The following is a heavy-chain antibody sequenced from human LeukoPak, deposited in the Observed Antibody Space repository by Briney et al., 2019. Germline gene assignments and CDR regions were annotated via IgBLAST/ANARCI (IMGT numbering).Heavy chain of an antibody. CDR2: IYHIGST. Sequence: SETLSLTCTVSGYSISSGYYWGWIRQPPGKGLEWIGSIYHIGSTYDNPSLKSRLTISVDTSKNQFSLKLSSVTAADTAVYYCATSSWDYYYYYMDVWGKGTTVTISS. V-gene: IGHV4-38-2*02. J-gene: IGHJ6*03. D-gene: IGHD6-13*01. CDR3: ATSSWDYYYYYMDV. CDR1: GYSISSGYY.